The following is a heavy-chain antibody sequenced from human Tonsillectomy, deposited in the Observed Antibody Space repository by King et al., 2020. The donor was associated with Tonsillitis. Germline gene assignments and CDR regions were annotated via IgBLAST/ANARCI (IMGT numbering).Heavy chain of an antibody. V-gene: IGHV3-9*01. CDR2: MSWIVGGP. CDR3: VKEPSTGGLDY. D-gene: IGHD2-15*01. J-gene: IGHJ4*02. Sequence: VQLVESGGGLVQPGRSLRLSCADSGIILHVHTVHWLRLRSGKGLEWVGGMSWIVGGPAYADSVKGRFTISRDNADNSLYLQMDSLRPEDTALYYCVKEPSTGGLDYWGQGTLVTVSS. CDR1: GIILHVHT.